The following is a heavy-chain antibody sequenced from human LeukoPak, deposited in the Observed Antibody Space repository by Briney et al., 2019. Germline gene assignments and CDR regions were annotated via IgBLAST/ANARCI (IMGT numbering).Heavy chain of an antibody. CDR3: ARGGVYSYGSFDY. D-gene: IGHD5-18*01. CDR2: ISYDGSNK. V-gene: IGHV3-30-3*01. J-gene: IGHJ4*02. Sequence: GGSLRLSCAASGFTFSSHAMHWVRQAPGKGLEWVTLISYDGSNKYYADSVKGRFTISRDNSKNTVYLQMNSLRAEDTAVYYCARGGVYSYGSFDYWGQGTLVTVSS. CDR1: GFTFSSHA.